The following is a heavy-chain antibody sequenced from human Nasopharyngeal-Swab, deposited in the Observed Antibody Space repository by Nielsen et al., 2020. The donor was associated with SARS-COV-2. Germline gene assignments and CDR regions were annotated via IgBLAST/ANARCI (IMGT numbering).Heavy chain of an antibody. D-gene: IGHD3-3*01. Sequence: GGSLRLSCAASGFTFSSYSMNWVRQAPGKGLEWVSYISSSSSTIYYADSVKGRFTISRDNDKNSLYLQMNSLRAEDTAVYYCARDPDYDFWSGYSKSFDYWGQGTLVTVSS. V-gene: IGHV3-48*04. J-gene: IGHJ4*02. CDR3: ARDPDYDFWSGYSKSFDY. CDR2: ISSSSSTI. CDR1: GFTFSSYS.